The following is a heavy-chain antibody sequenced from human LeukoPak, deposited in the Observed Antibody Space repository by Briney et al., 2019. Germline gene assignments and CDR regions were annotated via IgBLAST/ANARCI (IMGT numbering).Heavy chain of an antibody. J-gene: IGHJ1*01. D-gene: IGHD3-22*01. CDR1: GVSISSGGYY. CDR2: IHYSGST. CDR3: ARDYYNSSGYAEYFQH. V-gene: IGHV4-31*03. Sequence: SQTLSLTCTVSGVSISSGGYYWSWIRQHPGKGLEWIGYIHYSGSTYYNPSLKSRVTILVDTSKSQFSLKLSSVTAADTAVYYRARDYYNSSGYAEYFQHWGQGTLVTVSS.